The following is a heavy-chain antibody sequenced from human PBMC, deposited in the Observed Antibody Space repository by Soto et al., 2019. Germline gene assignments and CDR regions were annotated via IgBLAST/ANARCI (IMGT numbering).Heavy chain of an antibody. CDR2: INHRGST. V-gene: IGHV4-34*02. J-gene: IGHJ5*02. CDR1: GESFIGYY. D-gene: IGHD5-12*01. Sequence: QVHLQQWGAGLLKPSETLSLTCAVYGESFIGYYWTWIRQPPGKGLEWIGEINHRGSTNYSPSLKSRVSISIGTSKKQFSLKLTSVTAADASVYYCARTDIVTTNWFDPWGQGTLVTVSS. CDR3: ARTDIVTTNWFDP.